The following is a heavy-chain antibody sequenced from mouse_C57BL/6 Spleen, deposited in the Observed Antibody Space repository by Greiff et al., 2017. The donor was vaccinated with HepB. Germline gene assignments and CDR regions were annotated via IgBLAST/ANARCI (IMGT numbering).Heavy chain of an antibody. J-gene: IGHJ2*01. Sequence: QVQLQQPGAELVKPGASVKMSCKASGYTFTSYWITWVKQRPGQGLEWIGEIYPGSGSTNYNEKFKSKATLTVDTSSSTAYMQLSSLTSEDSAVYYCARRSYGSSPYFDYWGQGTTLTVSS. D-gene: IGHD1-1*01. CDR3: ARRSYGSSPYFDY. V-gene: IGHV1-55*01. CDR2: IYPGSGST. CDR1: GYTFTSYW.